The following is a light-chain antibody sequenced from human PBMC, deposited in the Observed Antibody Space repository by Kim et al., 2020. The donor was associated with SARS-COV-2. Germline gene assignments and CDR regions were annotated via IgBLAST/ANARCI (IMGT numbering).Light chain of an antibody. CDR2: DVN. CDR1: SSDVGGYGL. CDR3: CSYAGSYTWV. J-gene: IGLJ3*02. V-gene: IGLV2-11*01. Sequence: QSALTQPRSVSGSPGQSVTISCTGTSSDVGGYGLVSWYQQLPGKAPTLIIYDVNTRPSGVPDRFSGSKSGNTASLTISGLQAEDEADYYCCSYAGSYTWVFGGGTQLTVL.